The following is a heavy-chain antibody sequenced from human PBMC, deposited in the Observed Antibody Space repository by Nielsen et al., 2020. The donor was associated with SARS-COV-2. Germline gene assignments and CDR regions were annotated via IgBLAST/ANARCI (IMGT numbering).Heavy chain of an antibody. Sequence: ASVKVSCKVSGYTLTELSMHWVRQAPGQGLEWMGWISAYNGNTNYAQKLQGRVTMTTDTSTSTAYMELRSLRSDDTAVYYCARGAYYDSSGYYVYWGQGTLVTVSS. CDR1: GYTLTELS. CDR3: ARGAYYDSSGYYVY. CDR2: ISAYNGNT. J-gene: IGHJ4*02. D-gene: IGHD3-22*01. V-gene: IGHV1-18*01.